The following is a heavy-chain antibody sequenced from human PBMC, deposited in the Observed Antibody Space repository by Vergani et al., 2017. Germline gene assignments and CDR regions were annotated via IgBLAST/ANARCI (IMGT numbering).Heavy chain of an antibody. CDR2: IYSTGST. J-gene: IGHJ4*02. Sequence: QLQLQESGSGLVKPSQTLSLTCSVSGDSISSGVYYWNWIRQHPGKGLEWIGYIYSTGSTHHNPSLRRRINMSVDTSKNQFSLKLNSVTAAYTAMYYCAIMGGYDEGDAFRIGYFDSWGPGILVTVSS. CDR1: GDSISSGVYY. V-gene: IGHV4-31*03. D-gene: IGHD3-22*01. CDR3: AIMGGYDEGDAFRIGYFDS.